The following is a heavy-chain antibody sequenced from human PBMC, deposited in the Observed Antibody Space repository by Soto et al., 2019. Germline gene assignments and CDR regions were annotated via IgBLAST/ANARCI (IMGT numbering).Heavy chain of an antibody. V-gene: IGHV3-30-3*01. CDR1: GFTFSSYA. Sequence: QVQLVESGGGVVQPGRSLRLSCAASGFTFSSYAMHWVRQAPGKGLEWVAVISYDGSNKYYADSVKGRFTISRDNSKNTLYLQMSSLRAEDTAVYYCASPGGQQLVLGAFDIWGQGTMVTVSS. D-gene: IGHD6-13*01. J-gene: IGHJ3*02. CDR2: ISYDGSNK. CDR3: ASPGGQQLVLGAFDI.